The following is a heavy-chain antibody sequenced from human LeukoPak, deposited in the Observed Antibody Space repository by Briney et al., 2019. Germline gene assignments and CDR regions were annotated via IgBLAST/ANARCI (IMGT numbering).Heavy chain of an antibody. J-gene: IGHJ4*02. Sequence: GGSPRLSCAASGFTVSSNYMSWVRQAPGKGLEWVSYISSSGSTIYYADSVKGRFTISRDNAKNSLYLQMNSLRAEDTAVYYCARVGDSSGYDYWGQGTQVTVSS. CDR3: ARVGDSSGYDY. D-gene: IGHD3-22*01. V-gene: IGHV3-11*01. CDR1: GFTVSSNY. CDR2: ISSSGSTI.